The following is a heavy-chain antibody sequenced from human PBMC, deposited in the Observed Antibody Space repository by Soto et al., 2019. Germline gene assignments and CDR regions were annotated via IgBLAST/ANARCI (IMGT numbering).Heavy chain of an antibody. CDR2: IYYSGST. CDR1: GGSVSSGSYY. V-gene: IGHV4-61*01. Sequence: QVQLQESGPGLVKPSETLSLTCTVSGGSVSSGSYYWSWIRQPPGKGLEWIGYIYYSGSTNYNPSLKSRVTTSVDTSKNQVSRKLSSLPSADSAVYYCARGIDGWYQGRYYYGMDVWGQGTTVTVSS. D-gene: IGHD6-19*01. J-gene: IGHJ6*02. CDR3: ARGIDGWYQGRYYYGMDV.